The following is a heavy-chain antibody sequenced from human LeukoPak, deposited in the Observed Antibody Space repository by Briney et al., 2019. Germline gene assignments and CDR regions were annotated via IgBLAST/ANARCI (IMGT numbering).Heavy chain of an antibody. CDR3: AKDGLDYGYGDYGRFFDY. D-gene: IGHD4-17*01. CDR1: GFTFSSYA. Sequence: AGGSLRLSCAASGFTFSSYAMTWVRQAPGKGLEWVSTISSSGVGTYNADSVKGRVTISRDNSKNTLYLQMNSLRAEDTALYFCAKDGLDYGYGDYGRFFDYWGQGTLVTVSS. CDR2: ISSSGVGT. V-gene: IGHV3-23*01. J-gene: IGHJ4*02.